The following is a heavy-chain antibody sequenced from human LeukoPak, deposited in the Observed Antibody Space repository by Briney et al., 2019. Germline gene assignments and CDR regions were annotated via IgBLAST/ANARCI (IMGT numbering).Heavy chain of an antibody. CDR1: GGSINNYY. Sequence: SETLSLTCTVSGGSINNYYWSWIRQPPGKGLEWIGYIYYSGRTNYNPSLKSRVTISVDTSKNQFSLKLSSVTAADTAMYYCARLPPDYWGQGTLVTVSS. J-gene: IGHJ4*02. V-gene: IGHV4-59*08. CDR2: IYYSGRT. CDR3: ARLPPDY.